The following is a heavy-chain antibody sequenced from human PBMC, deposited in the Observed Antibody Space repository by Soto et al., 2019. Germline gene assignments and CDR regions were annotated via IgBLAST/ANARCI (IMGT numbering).Heavy chain of an antibody. CDR1: GYTFTSYD. V-gene: IGHV1-8*01. Sequence: ASVKVSCKASGYTFTSYDINWVRQATGQGLEWMGWMNPNSGNTGYAQKFQGRVTMTRNTSISTAYMELSSLRSEDTAVYYCARGMGVAAAGNEDPFRYYYGMDVWGQGSTVTVSS. D-gene: IGHD6-13*01. CDR2: MNPNSGNT. J-gene: IGHJ6*02. CDR3: ARGMGVAAAGNEDPFRYYYGMDV.